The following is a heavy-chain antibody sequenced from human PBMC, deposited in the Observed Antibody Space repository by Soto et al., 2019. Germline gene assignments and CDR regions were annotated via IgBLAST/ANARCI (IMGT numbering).Heavy chain of an antibody. D-gene: IGHD5-12*01. CDR1: GFTFSTNS. J-gene: IGHJ5*02. Sequence: EVQLLESGGGLVQPGGSLRLSCAASGFTFSTNSMTWVRQAPGKGLEWVCGISGGGDSTHYADSVKGRFTISRDNSKNMVYLQVNILTADDTAVYFCSKWDGYGDQWGQGTLVTVSS. V-gene: IGHV3-23*01. CDR2: ISGGGDST. CDR3: SKWDGYGDQ.